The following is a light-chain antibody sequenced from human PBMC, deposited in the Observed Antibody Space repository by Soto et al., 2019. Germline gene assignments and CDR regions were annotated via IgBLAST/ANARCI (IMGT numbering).Light chain of an antibody. CDR2: AAS. CDR3: QKCNSAPFT. J-gene: IGKJ3*01. CDR1: LGIRNY. Sequence: DIQMTQSPSSLSASVGDRVTITCRASLGIRNYLAWYQQKPGKVPQLLVYAASTLQSGVPSRFSGSGSGTDFTLTISSLQPEDVATYYCQKCNSAPFTFGPGTKVEIK. V-gene: IGKV1-27*01.